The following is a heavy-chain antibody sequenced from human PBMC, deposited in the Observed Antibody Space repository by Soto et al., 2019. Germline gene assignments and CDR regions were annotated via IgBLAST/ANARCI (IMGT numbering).Heavy chain of an antibody. CDR2: ISYDGSNK. CDR3: GNPDRRDSSGYPDY. V-gene: IGHV3-30*18. Sequence: PGGSLRLACAASGFTFSDYGMHWVRQAPGKGLEWVAVISYDGSNKYYADSVKGRFTISRDNSKNTLYLQMNSLRAEDTAVYYCGNPDRRDSSGYPDYGGQGTLVTVSS. CDR1: GFTFSDYG. J-gene: IGHJ4*02. D-gene: IGHD3-22*01.